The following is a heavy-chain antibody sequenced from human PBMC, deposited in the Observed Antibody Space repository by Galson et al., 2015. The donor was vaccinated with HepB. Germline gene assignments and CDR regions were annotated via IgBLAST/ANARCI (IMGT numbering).Heavy chain of an antibody. CDR3: ARDSGSSGYLDY. CDR1: GFTFSSYA. D-gene: IGHD3-22*01. CDR2: ITYDGSNK. J-gene: IGHJ4*02. Sequence: SLRLSCAASGFTFSSYAMHWVRQAPGKGLEWVAVITYDGSNKYYADSVKGRFTITRDNSKNTPYLQMNSLRAEDTAVYYCARDSGSSGYLDYWGQGTLVTVSS. V-gene: IGHV3-30*04.